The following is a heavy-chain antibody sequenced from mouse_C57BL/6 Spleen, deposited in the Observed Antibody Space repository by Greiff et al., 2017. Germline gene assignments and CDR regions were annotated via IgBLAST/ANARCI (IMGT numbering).Heavy chain of an antibody. Sequence: QVQLQQPGAELVKPGASVKMSCKASGYTFTSYWITWVKQRPGQGLEWIGDIFPGIGSTNYNEKFQTKATLTVNTSSSTAYMHLSSLTSEDSAVYYCARYYYGSSYAMDYWGQGTSVTVSS. CDR2: IFPGIGST. CDR3: ARYYYGSSYAMDY. V-gene: IGHV1-55*01. CDR1: GYTFTSYW. D-gene: IGHD1-1*01. J-gene: IGHJ4*01.